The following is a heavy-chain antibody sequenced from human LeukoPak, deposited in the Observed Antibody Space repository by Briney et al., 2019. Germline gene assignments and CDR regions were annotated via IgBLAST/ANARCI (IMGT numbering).Heavy chain of an antibody. D-gene: IGHD2-2*02. J-gene: IGHJ4*02. CDR2: IYHSGST. CDR1: GYSISSGYY. Sequence: SETLSLTCAVSGYSISSGYYWGWIRQPPGKGLEWIGSIYHSGSTYYNPSLKSRVTISVDTSKNQFSLKLSSVTAAVTAVYYCARQVVPAAIHSQFYFDYWGQGTLVTGSS. CDR3: ARQVVPAAIHSQFYFDY. V-gene: IGHV4-38-2*01.